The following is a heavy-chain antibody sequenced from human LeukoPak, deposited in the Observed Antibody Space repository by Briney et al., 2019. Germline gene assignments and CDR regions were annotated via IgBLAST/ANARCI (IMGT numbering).Heavy chain of an antibody. CDR2: IYTSGST. CDR1: GGSISSYY. Sequence: SETLSLTCTVSGGSISSYYWSWIRQPAGKGLEWIGRIYTSGSTNYNPSLKSRVTMSVDTSKNQFSLKLSPVTAADTAVYYCARGRDYGDYQDWYFDLWGRGTLVTVSS. J-gene: IGHJ2*01. V-gene: IGHV4-4*07. D-gene: IGHD4-17*01. CDR3: ARGRDYGDYQDWYFDL.